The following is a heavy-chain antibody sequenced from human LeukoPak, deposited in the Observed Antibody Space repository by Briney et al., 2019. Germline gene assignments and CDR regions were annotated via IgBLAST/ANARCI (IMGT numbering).Heavy chain of an antibody. CDR3: ARQDILEWFPGGRWFDP. V-gene: IGHV4-39*01. CDR2: IYYSGST. D-gene: IGHD3-3*01. CDR1: GGSISSSSYY. Sequence: SETLSLTCTVSGGSISSSSYYWGWIRQPPGTGLEWIGSIYYSGSTYYNPSLKSRVTISVDTSKNQFSLKLSFVTAADTAVYYCARQDILEWFPGGRWFDPWGQGTLVTVSS. J-gene: IGHJ5*02.